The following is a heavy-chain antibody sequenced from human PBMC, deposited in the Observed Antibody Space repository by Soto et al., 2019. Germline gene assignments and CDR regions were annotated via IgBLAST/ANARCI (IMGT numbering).Heavy chain of an antibody. CDR3: AHQSPFASGSYFDS. CDR1: GFSLSTNGMS. V-gene: IGHV2-5*02. Sequence: QISLKESGPPLVKPTQTLTLTCTFSGFSLSTNGMSVGWIRQPPGEALEWLALIYWDNDKRYSPSLKTRLTITKATSKNQVVLTMTNMDPVDTATYYCAHQSPFASGSYFDSWGQGIRVTVSS. D-gene: IGHD3-10*01. CDR2: IYWDNDK. J-gene: IGHJ4*02.